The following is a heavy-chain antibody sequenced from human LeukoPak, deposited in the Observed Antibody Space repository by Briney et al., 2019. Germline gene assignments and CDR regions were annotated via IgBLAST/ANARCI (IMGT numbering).Heavy chain of an antibody. CDR2: ISGSGGST. CDR3: APQHAPGHYFDY. J-gene: IGHJ4*02. Sequence: GGSLRLSCAASGFTFSSYAMSWVRQAPGKGLEWVSAISGSGGSTYYADSVKGRFTISRDNSKNTLYLQMNSLRGEDTAVYYCAPQHAPGHYFDYWGQGTLVTVSS. CDR1: GFTFSSYA. V-gene: IGHV3-23*01. D-gene: IGHD2-2*01.